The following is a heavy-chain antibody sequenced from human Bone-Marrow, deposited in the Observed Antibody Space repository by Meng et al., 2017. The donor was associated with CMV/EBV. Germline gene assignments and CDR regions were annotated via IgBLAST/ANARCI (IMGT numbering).Heavy chain of an antibody. CDR3: ARGAISQGWID. V-gene: IGHV4-38-2*02. D-gene: IGHD2-2*03. CDR2: IYHSGST. CDR1: GYSISSGYY. Sequence: SETLSLTCTVSGYSISSGYYWGWIRQPPGKGLEWIGSIYHSGSTYYNPSLKSRVTISVDTSKNQFSLKLSSVIAADTAVYYCARGAISQGWIDWGQGTLVTVSS. J-gene: IGHJ4*02.